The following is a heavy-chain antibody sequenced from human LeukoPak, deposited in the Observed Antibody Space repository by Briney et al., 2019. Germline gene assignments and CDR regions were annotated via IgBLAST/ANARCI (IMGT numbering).Heavy chain of an antibody. CDR1: GYSFTSYW. D-gene: IGHD3/OR15-3a*01. J-gene: IGHJ4*02. CDR2: IYPADSDT. V-gene: IGHV5-51*01. Sequence: GESLKISYKGSGYSFTSYWIAWVRQMPGKGLEWMGIIYPADSDTRYSPSFQGQVTISADKSITTASLQWSSLKASDTAMYYCARHPTDFWTGYYLFDYWGQGTLVTVSS. CDR3: ARHPTDFWTGYYLFDY.